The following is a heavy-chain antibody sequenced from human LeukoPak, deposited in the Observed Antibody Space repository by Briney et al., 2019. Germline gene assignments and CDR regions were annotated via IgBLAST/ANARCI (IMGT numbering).Heavy chain of an antibody. V-gene: IGHV3-23*01. CDR1: GFTFSSYA. J-gene: IGHJ6*03. Sequence: GGSLRLSCAASGFTFSSYAMSWVRQAPGKGLEWVSAISGSGGSTYYADSVKGWFTISRDNSKNTLYLQMNSLRAEDTAVYYCAKGVVAARMGYMDVWGKGTTVTVSS. D-gene: IGHD2-15*01. CDR3: AKGVVAARMGYMDV. CDR2: ISGSGGST.